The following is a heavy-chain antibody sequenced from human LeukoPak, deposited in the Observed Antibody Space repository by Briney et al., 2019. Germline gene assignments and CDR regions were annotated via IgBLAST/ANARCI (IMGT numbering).Heavy chain of an antibody. D-gene: IGHD5-18*01. CDR2: IDWDDDK. J-gene: IGHJ4*02. Sequence: SGPALVKPTQTLTLTCTFSGFSLSTSGMCVSWIRQPPGKALEWLALIDWDDDKYYSTSLKTRLTISKDTSKNQVVLTMTNMDPVDTATYYCARIRHYGYGSKGRPDYFDYWGQGTLVTVSS. V-gene: IGHV2-70*01. CDR3: ARIRHYGYGSKGRPDYFDY. CDR1: GFSLSTSGMC.